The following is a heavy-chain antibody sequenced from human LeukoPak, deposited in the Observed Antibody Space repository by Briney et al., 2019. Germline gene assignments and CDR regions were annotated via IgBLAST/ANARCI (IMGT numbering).Heavy chain of an antibody. D-gene: IGHD3-10*01. J-gene: IGHJ4*02. CDR2: IYYSGST. CDR3: ARSELLWFGELSSPFDY. CDR1: GGSISSSSYY. V-gene: IGHV4-39*01. Sequence: SETLSLTRTVSGGSISSSSYYCGWIRQPPGKGMEWLGSIYYSGSTYYNPSLKSRVTISVDTSKNQFCLKLSSVTSADTAVYYCARSELLWFGELSSPFDYWGQGTLVTVSS.